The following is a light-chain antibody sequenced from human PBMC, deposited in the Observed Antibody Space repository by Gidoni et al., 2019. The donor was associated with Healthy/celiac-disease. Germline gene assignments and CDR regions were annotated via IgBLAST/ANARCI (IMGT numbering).Light chain of an antibody. CDR2: ASS. CDR1: QSISSY. CDR3: QQSYSTPRT. Sequence: DMHIAQSQSSLSAYVGDRVTITCRASQSISSYLNWYQQKPGKAPKLLIYASSSLQSGVPSRFSGSGSGTDFTLTISSLQPEAFATYSCQQSYSTPRTFGRGTKVEIK. J-gene: IGKJ1*01. V-gene: IGKV1-39*01.